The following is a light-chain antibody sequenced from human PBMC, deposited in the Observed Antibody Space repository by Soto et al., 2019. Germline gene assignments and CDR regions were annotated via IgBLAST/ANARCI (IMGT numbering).Light chain of an antibody. CDR1: QSVSSY. Sequence: EIVLTQSPATLSLSPGERATLSCRASQSVSSYLAWYQQKPGQAPGLLIYDASNRATGIPARFXGXGXGTXXXXXXXXXXPEDFAVYYCQQRSNWPPLTFGGGTKVEIK. CDR3: QQRSNWPPLT. V-gene: IGKV3-11*01. J-gene: IGKJ4*01. CDR2: DAS.